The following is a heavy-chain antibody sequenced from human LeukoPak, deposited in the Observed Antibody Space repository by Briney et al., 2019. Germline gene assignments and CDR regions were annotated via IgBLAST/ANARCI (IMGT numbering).Heavy chain of an antibody. V-gene: IGHV4-39*07. CDR1: GGSIRSNNHY. Sequence: SETLSLTCAVSGGSIRSNNHYWGWIRQPPGKGLEWIGNIYFNGNIAYNPSLQSRVTISVDTSKNQFSLRLNSVTSAGTAMYYCARVELIAAPPTSFDPWGQGTLVTVSS. CDR3: ARVELIAAPPTSFDP. CDR2: IYFNGNI. J-gene: IGHJ5*02. D-gene: IGHD6-6*01.